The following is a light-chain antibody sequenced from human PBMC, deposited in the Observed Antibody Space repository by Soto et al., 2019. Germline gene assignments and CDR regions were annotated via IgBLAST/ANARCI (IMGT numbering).Light chain of an antibody. Sequence: DIQMTQSPSSLSASVGDRVTITCRASQGISNYLAWLQQKPGKAPKFLISAASSLQSGVPSRFSGSGSATDFTRTISGLQTGEFATYYCQQYRNYPRTFGGGTKVESK. J-gene: IGKJ4*01. CDR3: QQYRNYPRT. V-gene: IGKV1-16*01. CDR1: QGISNY. CDR2: AAS.